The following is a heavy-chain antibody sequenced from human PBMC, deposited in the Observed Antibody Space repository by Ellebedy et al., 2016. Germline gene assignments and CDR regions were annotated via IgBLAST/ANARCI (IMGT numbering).Heavy chain of an antibody. J-gene: IGHJ6*02. CDR3: ARWGGSSWPPNGMDV. CDR1: GYRFSSYG. D-gene: IGHD2-2*01. V-gene: IGHV1-18*01. Sequence: ASVKVSXXTSGYRFSSYGFSWVRQAPGQGLEWMGWISAYNGNIKVAQKFQGRVTMTTDTSTSTGYMELRSLRSDDTAMYYCARWGGSSWPPNGMDVWGQGTTVIVSS. CDR2: ISAYNGNI.